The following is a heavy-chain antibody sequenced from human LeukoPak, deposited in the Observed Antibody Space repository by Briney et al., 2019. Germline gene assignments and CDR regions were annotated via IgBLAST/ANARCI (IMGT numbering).Heavy chain of an antibody. CDR1: GFTFSSYA. CDR3: AKDGRIAVATDFDY. J-gene: IGHJ4*02. D-gene: IGHD6-19*01. Sequence: GGSLRLSCAASGFTFSSYAMSWVRQAPGKGLEWVSAISGSGGSTYYADSVKGRFTISRDNAKNTLYLQMNSLRAEDTAVYYCAKDGRIAVATDFDYWGQGTLVSVSS. V-gene: IGHV3-23*01. CDR2: ISGSGGST.